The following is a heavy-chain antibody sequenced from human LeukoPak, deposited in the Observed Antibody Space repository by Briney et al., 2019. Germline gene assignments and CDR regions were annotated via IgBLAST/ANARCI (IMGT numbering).Heavy chain of an antibody. CDR1: GFTFNTYS. V-gene: IGHV3-23*01. D-gene: IGHD3-10*01. CDR3: AKNIGGLDY. J-gene: IGHJ4*02. Sequence: GGSLRLSCAASGFTFNTYSMTWVRQAPGEGLEWVSGISGSDGSTYHADSVKGRFTISRDNSKNTLYLQMNSLRGEDTAVYYCAKNIGGLDYWGQGTLVTVSS. CDR2: ISGSDGST.